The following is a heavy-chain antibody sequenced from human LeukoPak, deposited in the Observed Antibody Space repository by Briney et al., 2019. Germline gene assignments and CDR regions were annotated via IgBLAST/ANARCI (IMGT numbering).Heavy chain of an antibody. Sequence: PGGSLRLSCAASGFTFISYTMTWVRQAPGKGLEWVSSISSSSSYIYYAGSVRGRFTISRDNAKRSLFLQLNSLRAEDTAVYYCVMLFMGSTNWPDYWGQGTLVTVSS. CDR2: ISSSSSYI. CDR1: GFTFISYT. D-gene: IGHD6-13*01. CDR3: VMLFMGSTNWPDY. V-gene: IGHV3-21*01. J-gene: IGHJ4*02.